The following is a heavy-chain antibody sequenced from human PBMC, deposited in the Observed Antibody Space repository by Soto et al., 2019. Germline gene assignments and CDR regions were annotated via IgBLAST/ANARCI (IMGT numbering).Heavy chain of an antibody. CDR3: AAGGGLPRYY. J-gene: IGHJ4*02. CDR1: GGSISSGDYY. Sequence: SSETLSLTCTVSGGSISSGDYYWRWIRQPPGKGLEWIGYIYYSGSTYYNPSLKSRVTISVDRSKNQFSLKLSSVTAADTAVYYCAAGGGLPRYYWGQGTLVTVSS. V-gene: IGHV4-30-4*01. CDR2: IYYSGST. D-gene: IGHD5-12*01.